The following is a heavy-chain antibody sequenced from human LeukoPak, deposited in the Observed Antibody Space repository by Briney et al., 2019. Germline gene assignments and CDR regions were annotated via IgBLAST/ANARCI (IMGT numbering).Heavy chain of an antibody. Sequence: SETLSLTCTVSGGSISSYYWTWIRQPPGKGQEWIGYIYYSGSTNYNPSLKSRVTISVDTSKNQFSLKLSSVTAADTAVYYCARDRVPEGFDYWGQGTLVTVSS. J-gene: IGHJ4*02. V-gene: IGHV4-59*01. CDR1: GGSISSYY. D-gene: IGHD2-2*01. CDR2: IYYSGST. CDR3: ARDRVPEGFDY.